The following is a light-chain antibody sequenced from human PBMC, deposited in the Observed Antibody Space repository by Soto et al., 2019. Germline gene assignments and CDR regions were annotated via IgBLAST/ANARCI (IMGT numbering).Light chain of an antibody. CDR2: EVS. CDR1: SSDVGGYNY. CDR3: SSYAGSNNFEV. Sequence: QSALTQPPSASGSPGQSVTLSCTGTSSDVGGYNYVSWYQQHPGKAPKLMIYEVSRRPSGVPDRFSGSKSGNTASLTVSGLQAEDEAAYACSSYAGSNNFEVFGTGTKLTVL. V-gene: IGLV2-8*01. J-gene: IGLJ1*01.